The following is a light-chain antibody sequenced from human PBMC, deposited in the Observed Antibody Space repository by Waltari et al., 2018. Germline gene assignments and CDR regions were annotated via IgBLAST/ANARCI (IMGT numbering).Light chain of an antibody. J-gene: IGLJ1*01. V-gene: IGLV2-23*01. CDR1: SSDVGRYNL. Sequence: QSALTQPASVSGSPGQSITLSCTGTSSDVGRYNLVSWYQQHPGKAPKVMIYKGSQRPSGVSNRFSGSKSGSTASLTISGLQAEDEANYYCCSYAAGRTYVFGTGTEVTVL. CDR3: CSYAAGRTYV. CDR2: KGS.